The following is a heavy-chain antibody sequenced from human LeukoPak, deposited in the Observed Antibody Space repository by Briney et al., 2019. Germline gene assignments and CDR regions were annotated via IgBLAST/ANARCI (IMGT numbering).Heavy chain of an antibody. CDR1: GYTFTGYY. Sequence: ASVKVSCKASGYTFTGYYMHWVRQAPGQGLEWMGWINPNSGGTNYAQKFQGRVTMTRDTSISTAYMELSRLRSDGTAVYYCARDMSEWLLTPDDAFDIWGQGTMVTVSS. CDR3: ARDMSEWLLTPDDAFDI. J-gene: IGHJ3*02. D-gene: IGHD5-12*01. CDR2: INPNSGGT. V-gene: IGHV1-2*02.